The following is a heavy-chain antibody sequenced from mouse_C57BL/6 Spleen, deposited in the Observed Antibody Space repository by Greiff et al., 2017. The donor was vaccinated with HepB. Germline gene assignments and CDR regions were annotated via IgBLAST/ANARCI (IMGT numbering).Heavy chain of an antibody. V-gene: IGHV3-6*01. D-gene: IGHD2-1*01. CDR1: GYSITSGYY. CDR3: ASCYGNYRFAY. Sequence: DVKLQESGPGLVKPSQSLSLTCSVTGYSITSGYYWNWIRQFPGNKLEWMGYISYDGSNNYNPSLKNRISITRDTSKNQFFLKLNSVTTEDTATYYCASCYGNYRFAYWGQGTLVTVSA. J-gene: IGHJ3*01. CDR2: ISYDGSN.